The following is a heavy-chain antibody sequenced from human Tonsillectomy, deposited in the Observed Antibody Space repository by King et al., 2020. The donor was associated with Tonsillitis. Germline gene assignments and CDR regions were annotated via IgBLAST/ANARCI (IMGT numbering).Heavy chain of an antibody. CDR1: GGSINSGDYY. CDR3: ARGPSYFTGNAYAFDI. J-gene: IGHJ3*02. Sequence: QLQESGPGLVKPSQTLSLTCTVSGGSINSGDYYWTWIRQHPGKGLEWIGNIYYIGSTYYNPSLKSRLSISVDTSKNQSSLMLSSLTAADTAVYYCARGPSYFTGNAYAFDIWGPGTMVTVSS. D-gene: IGHD2-8*02. CDR2: IYYIGST. V-gene: IGHV4-31*03.